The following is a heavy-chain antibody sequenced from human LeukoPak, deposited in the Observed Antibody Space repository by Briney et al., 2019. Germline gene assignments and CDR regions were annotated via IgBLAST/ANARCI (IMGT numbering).Heavy chain of an antibody. CDR2: ISYDGNDK. J-gene: IGHJ3*02. Sequence: PGRSLRLSCAASGFTFSSYAMHWVRQAPGKGLEWVAVISYDGNDKYYGDSAKGRFTISRDNSENTLYLQMNSLRAEDTAVYYCAREEEMYDSISTDAFDIWGQGTMVTVSS. D-gene: IGHD3-22*01. CDR1: GFTFSSYA. V-gene: IGHV3-30-3*01. CDR3: AREEEMYDSISTDAFDI.